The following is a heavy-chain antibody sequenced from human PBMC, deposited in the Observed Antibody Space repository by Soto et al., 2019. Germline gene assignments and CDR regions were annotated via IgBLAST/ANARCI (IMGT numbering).Heavy chain of an antibody. V-gene: IGHV4-39*01. CDR2: IYYSGST. J-gene: IGHJ4*02. CDR3: ATQHYDFWSGYGDTFDY. CDR1: GGSISSSSYY. D-gene: IGHD3-3*01. Sequence: SETLSLTCTVSGGSISSSSYYWGWIRQPPGKGLEWIGSIYYSGSTYYNPSLKSRVTISVDTSKNQFSLKLSSVTAADTAVYYCATQHYDFWSGYGDTFDYWGQGTLVTVSS.